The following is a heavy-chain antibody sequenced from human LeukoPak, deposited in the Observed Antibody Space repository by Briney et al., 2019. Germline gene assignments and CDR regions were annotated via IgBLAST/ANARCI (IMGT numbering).Heavy chain of an antibody. D-gene: IGHD4-23*01. Sequence: SVKVSCKASGGTFSSYAISWVRQAPGQGLEWMGGIIPIFGTANYAQKFQGRVTITTDESTSTAYMELSSRRSEDTAVYYCARISEGSYGGNQYFDYWGQGTLVTVSS. CDR2: IIPIFGTA. V-gene: IGHV1-69*05. CDR1: GGTFSSYA. J-gene: IGHJ4*02. CDR3: ARISEGSYGGNQYFDY.